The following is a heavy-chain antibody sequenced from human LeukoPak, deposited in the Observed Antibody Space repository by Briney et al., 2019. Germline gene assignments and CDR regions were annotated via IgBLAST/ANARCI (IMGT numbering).Heavy chain of an antibody. J-gene: IGHJ4*02. CDR2: TYSSGST. CDR1: GFTVSSNY. V-gene: IGHV3-66*04. CDR3: ARHNTGYSDSSGGYYFDY. D-gene: IGHD6-19*01. Sequence: GGSLRLSCAASGFTVSSNYMSWVRQAPRKGLEWVSVTYSSGSTYYADSVKGRFTISRDNSKNTLYLQMNSLRAEDTAVYYCARHNTGYSDSSGGYYFDYWGQGTLVTVSS.